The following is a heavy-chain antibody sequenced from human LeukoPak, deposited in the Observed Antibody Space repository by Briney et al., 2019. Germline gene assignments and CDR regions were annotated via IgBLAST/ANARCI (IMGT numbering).Heavy chain of an antibody. CDR3: ARDGDSSGYYAAFDI. V-gene: IGHV3-23*01. D-gene: IGHD3-22*01. CDR2: ISGPGGTT. Sequence: PGGSLRLSCAASGFTFSSYSMTWVRQAPGKGLEWVSRISGPGGTTYYTDSVKGRFTISRDNSKNTLCLQMNSLRAEDTAVYYCARDGDSSGYYAAFDIWGQGTMVTVSS. J-gene: IGHJ3*02. CDR1: GFTFSSYS.